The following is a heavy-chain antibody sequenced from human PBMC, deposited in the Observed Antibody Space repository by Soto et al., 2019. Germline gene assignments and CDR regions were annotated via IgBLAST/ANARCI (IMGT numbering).Heavy chain of an antibody. V-gene: IGHV3-33*01. J-gene: IGHJ5*02. CDR1: GFTFSSYG. Sequence: HPGGSLRLSCAASGFTFSSYGMHWARQAPGKGPEWVAVIWYDGSNKYYADSVKGRFTISRDNSKNTLYLQMNSLRAEDTGVCYCARSGIYYDSCGISEGSWGQGT. D-gene: IGHD3-22*01. CDR2: IWYDGSNK. CDR3: ARSGIYYDSCGISEGS.